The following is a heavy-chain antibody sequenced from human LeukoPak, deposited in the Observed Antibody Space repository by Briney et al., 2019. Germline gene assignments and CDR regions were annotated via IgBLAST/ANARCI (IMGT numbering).Heavy chain of an antibody. CDR1: GFAVSDYS. V-gene: IGHV3-48*01. Sequence: GGSLRLSCAASGFAVSDYSMNWVRQVPGKGLEWVSYISSSSNKVYYADSVKGRFAISRDNAKNSLFLQMNSLRADDTAVYYCARNFYCGGDCAISYFDYWGQGTLVTVSS. D-gene: IGHD2-21*02. CDR3: ARNFYCGGDCAISYFDY. J-gene: IGHJ4*02. CDR2: ISSSSNKV.